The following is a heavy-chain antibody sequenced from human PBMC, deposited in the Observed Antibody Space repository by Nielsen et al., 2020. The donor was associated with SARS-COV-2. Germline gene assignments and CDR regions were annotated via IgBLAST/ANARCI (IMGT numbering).Heavy chain of an antibody. V-gene: IGHV4-59*11. Sequence: SETLSLTCTVSGGSIGSHYWIWIRQPPGKGLEWLAFISYNGNIKYSPSLKSRLTMSLNTNYFSLKVTSVTTADTAVYYCAGGLDSPTDLPIAYWGQGTLVTVPS. CDR1: GGSIGSHY. CDR3: AGGLDSPTDLPIAY. J-gene: IGHJ4*02. CDR2: ISYNGNI. D-gene: IGHD3-9*01.